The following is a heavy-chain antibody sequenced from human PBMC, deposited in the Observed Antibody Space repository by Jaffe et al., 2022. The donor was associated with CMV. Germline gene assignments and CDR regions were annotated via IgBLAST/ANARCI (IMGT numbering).Heavy chain of an antibody. Sequence: EVQLVASGGGLVQPGGSLRLSCAASGFTLSSYWIHWVRQAPGEGLVWVSRIESDGDSAAYADSVRGRFALSRDNAKNTLYLQMNSLRAEDTAVYYCARVPDRLTGYYYMDVWAKGTTVTVSS. CDR3: ARVPDRLTGYYYMDV. CDR2: IESDGDSA. J-gene: IGHJ6*03. CDR1: GFTLSSYW. V-gene: IGHV3-74*01.